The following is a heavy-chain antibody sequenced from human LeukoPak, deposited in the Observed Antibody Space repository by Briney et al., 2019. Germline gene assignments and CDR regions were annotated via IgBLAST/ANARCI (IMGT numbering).Heavy chain of an antibody. CDR1: GYTSTSYG. J-gene: IGHJ4*02. CDR2: ISAYNGNT. V-gene: IGHV1-18*01. Sequence: GASVKVSCKASGYTSTSYGISWVRQAPGQGLEWMGWISAYNGNTNYAQKLQGRVTMTTDTSTSTAYMELRSLRSDDTAVYYCARDRQMVAFGGVIVRPHGFYYWGQGTLVTVSS. D-gene: IGHD3-16*02. CDR3: ARDRQMVAFGGVIVRPHGFYY.